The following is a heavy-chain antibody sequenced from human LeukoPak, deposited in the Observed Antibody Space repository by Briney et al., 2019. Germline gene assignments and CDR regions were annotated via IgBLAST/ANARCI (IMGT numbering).Heavy chain of an antibody. D-gene: IGHD3-22*01. Sequence: GASVNVSCKASGYTFTGYYMHWVRQATGQGLEWMGWINPNSGGTNYAQKFQGRVTMTRDTSISTAYMELSRLRSDDTAVYYCARAKRAYYYDSSGFRGFDYWGQGTLVTVSS. CDR2: INPNSGGT. V-gene: IGHV1-2*02. CDR1: GYTFTGYY. CDR3: ARAKRAYYYDSSGFRGFDY. J-gene: IGHJ4*02.